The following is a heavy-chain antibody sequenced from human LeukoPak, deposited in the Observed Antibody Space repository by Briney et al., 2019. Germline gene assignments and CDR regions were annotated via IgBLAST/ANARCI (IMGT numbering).Heavy chain of an antibody. CDR3: ARDRGSDADYYASGTYYN. CDR2: ISYGGSKK. V-gene: IGHV3-30*04. J-gene: IGHJ4*02. D-gene: IGHD3-10*01. Sequence: GGSLRLSCTASGFTFSNYAMHWVRQAPGKGLEWVAAISYGGSKKFYADSVKGRFTISRDNSRDTLYLQMNSLRGEDTALYYCARDRGSDADYYASGTYYNWGQGTLVSVSS. CDR1: GFTFSNYA.